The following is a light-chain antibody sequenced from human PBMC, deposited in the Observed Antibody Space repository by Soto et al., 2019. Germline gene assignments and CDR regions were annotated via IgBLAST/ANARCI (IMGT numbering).Light chain of an antibody. Sequence: QPVLTQSSSASASLGSSVKLTCTLSSGYSGNIIAWHQQQPGKAPRFPMRLEVSGSYNKGSGVPDRFSGSSSGADRYLTISNLQSEDEADYYCETWGSNTRVFGGGTKLTVL. J-gene: IGLJ3*02. V-gene: IGLV4-60*03. CDR1: SGYSGNI. CDR3: ETWGSNTRV. CDR2: LEVSGSY.